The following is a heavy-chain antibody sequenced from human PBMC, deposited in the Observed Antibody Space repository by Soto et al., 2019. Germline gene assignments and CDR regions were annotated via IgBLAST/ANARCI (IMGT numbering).Heavy chain of an antibody. Sequence: QVQLQESGPGLVKPSQTLSLTCTVSGGSISSGGYYWSWIRQPPGKGLEWIGYIYYSGSTYYNPSLKSRVTISVDASKNQFSLKLSSVTAADTAVYYCARVPYCSGGSCYSLLFDSWGQGTLVTVSS. D-gene: IGHD2-15*01. CDR1: GGSISSGGYY. CDR2: IYYSGST. V-gene: IGHV4-30-4*01. J-gene: IGHJ4*02. CDR3: ARVPYCSGGSCYSLLFDS.